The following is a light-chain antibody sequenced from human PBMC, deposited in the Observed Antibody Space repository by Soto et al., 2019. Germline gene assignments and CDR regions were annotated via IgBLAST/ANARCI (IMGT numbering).Light chain of an antibody. V-gene: IGLV2-8*01. CDR1: SSDVGGYNY. Sequence: QSVLTQHPSASGSPGQSVAISCTVTSSDVGGYNYVSWYQQHPGKAPKLMIYEVNKRPSGVPDRFSGSKSGNTASLTVSGLQAEDEADYYCSSYAGSSNVFGTGTKVTV. CDR2: EVN. CDR3: SSYAGSSNV. J-gene: IGLJ1*01.